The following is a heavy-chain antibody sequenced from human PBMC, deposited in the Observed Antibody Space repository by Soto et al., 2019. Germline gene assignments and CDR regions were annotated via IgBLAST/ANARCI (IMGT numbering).Heavy chain of an antibody. CDR3: AIQGYYDSSSKKYYFDE. Sequence: PGESLKISCEGSGYSFTSYWISWVRQMLGKGLERMGRIDPRDSYTNYSPSFQGHVTISADKSVSTVYLQWSSLKASDIAMYYFAIQGYYDSSSKKYYFDEWGKGTLVTV. J-gene: IGHJ4*02. D-gene: IGHD3-22*01. CDR2: IDPRDSYT. CDR1: GYSFTSYW. V-gene: IGHV5-10-1*01.